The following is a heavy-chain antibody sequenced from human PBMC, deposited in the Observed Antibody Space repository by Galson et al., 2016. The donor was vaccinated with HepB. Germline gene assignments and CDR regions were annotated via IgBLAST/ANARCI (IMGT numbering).Heavy chain of an antibody. V-gene: IGHV2-5*02. CDR2: ISWDDQK. J-gene: IGHJ4*02. Sequence: PALVKPTQTLTLTCTFSGFSRTNGVGVGWIRQPPGKALEWLALISWDDQKRYRTSLESRLTITQDTSKNQVVLRMTNMDPVDTATYYCVHRVPPGLIDYWGQGILVTVSS. CDR3: VHRVPPGLIDY. D-gene: IGHD2-2*01. CDR1: GFSRTNGVG.